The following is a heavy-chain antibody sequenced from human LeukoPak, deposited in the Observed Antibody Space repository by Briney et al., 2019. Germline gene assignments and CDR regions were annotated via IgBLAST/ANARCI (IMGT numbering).Heavy chain of an antibody. V-gene: IGHV1-2*02. J-gene: IGHJ4*02. CDR1: GFTFTDYY. CDR3: ARVRYCTSTSCPDFDC. D-gene: IGHD2-2*01. Sequence: ASVRVSCKASGFTFTDYYIHWVRQAPGQGLEWMGWINPNSGGTNYAQKFQGRVTMTRDTSISTAYMELSSLRSEDTAVYSCARVRYCTSTSCPDFDCWGQGTLVTVSS. CDR2: INPNSGGT.